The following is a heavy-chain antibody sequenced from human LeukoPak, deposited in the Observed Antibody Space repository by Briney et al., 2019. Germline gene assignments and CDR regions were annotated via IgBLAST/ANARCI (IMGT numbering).Heavy chain of an antibody. CDR2: IIPIFGTA. CDR3: ATTLSSSWYYYYYYMDV. CDR1: GGTFSSYA. J-gene: IGHJ6*03. Sequence: ASVKVSCKASGGTFSSYAISWVRQAPGQGLEWMGGIIPIFGTANYAQKFQGRVTITTDESTSTAYMELSSLRSEDTAVYYCATTLSSSWYYYYYYMDVWGKGTTVTVSS. V-gene: IGHV1-69*05. D-gene: IGHD6-13*01.